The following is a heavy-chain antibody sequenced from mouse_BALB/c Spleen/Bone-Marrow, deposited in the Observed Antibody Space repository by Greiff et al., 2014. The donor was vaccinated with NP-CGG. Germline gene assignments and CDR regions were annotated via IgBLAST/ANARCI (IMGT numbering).Heavy chain of an antibody. CDR3: ARRDGSYFDY. D-gene: IGHD3-3*01. J-gene: IGHJ2*01. Sequence: QVQLQQPGAELVRPGTSVKVSCKASGYAFTNYLIEWVKQRPGQGLEWIGMINPGSGGTNYNEKFKGKATLTADKSSSTAYMQLSSLTSDDSAVYFCARRDGSYFDYWGQDTTLTVSS. CDR1: GYAFTNYL. CDR2: INPGSGGT. V-gene: IGHV1-54*01.